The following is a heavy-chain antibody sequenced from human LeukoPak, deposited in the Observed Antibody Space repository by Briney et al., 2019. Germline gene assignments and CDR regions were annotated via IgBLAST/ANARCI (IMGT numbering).Heavy chain of an antibody. CDR3: AREGGYSNGYYYFDY. V-gene: IGHV4-39*07. Sequence: SETLSLTCTVSGGSISSSSYYWGWIRQPPGKGLEWIGTIYYTGNTYYNPSLKSRVTISVDTSKNQFSLKLSSVTAADTAVYYCAREGGYSNGYYYFDYWGQGTLVTVSS. CDR1: GGSISSSSYY. D-gene: IGHD6-19*01. CDR2: IYYTGNT. J-gene: IGHJ4*02.